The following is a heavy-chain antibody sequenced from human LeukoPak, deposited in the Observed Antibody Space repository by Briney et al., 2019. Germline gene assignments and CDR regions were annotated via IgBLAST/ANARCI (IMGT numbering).Heavy chain of an antibody. V-gene: IGHV4-34*01. CDR1: GGSFSGYY. D-gene: IGHD2-2*01. CDR3: AGGGVVPAAILVGNYYGMDV. Sequence: SETLSLTCAVYGGSFSGYYWSWMRQPPGKGLEWIGEINDSGSTNYNPSLKSRVTISVDTSKNQFSLKLSSVTAADTAVYYCAGGGVVPAAILVGNYYGMDVWGQGTTVTVSS. J-gene: IGHJ6*02. CDR2: INDSGST.